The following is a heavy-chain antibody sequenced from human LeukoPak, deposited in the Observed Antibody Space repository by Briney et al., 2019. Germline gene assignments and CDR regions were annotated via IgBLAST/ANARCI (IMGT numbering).Heavy chain of an antibody. CDR2: IIPIFGTA. CDR3: ARVSVISGWAFDY. D-gene: IGHD6-19*01. J-gene: IGHJ4*02. V-gene: IGHV1-69*06. Sequence: SVKVSCKASGGTFSSYAISWVRRAPGQGLEWMGGIIPIFGTANYAQKFQGRVTITADKSTSTAYMELSSLRSEDTAVYYCARVSVISGWAFDYWGQGTLVTVSS. CDR1: GGTFSSYA.